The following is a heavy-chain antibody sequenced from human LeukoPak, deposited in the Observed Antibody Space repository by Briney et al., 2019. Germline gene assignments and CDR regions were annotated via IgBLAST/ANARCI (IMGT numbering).Heavy chain of an antibody. CDR2: IYQDGSDI. CDR1: GFTFITYW. D-gene: IGHD2-2*01. J-gene: IGHJ4*02. CDR3: ARNPARVFPAVY. Sequence: GGSLRLSVEAPGFTFITYWMSWVRQAPGKGLGWVGNIYQDGSDIYYVDSVKGRFTISRDNAKNSLSLQMNSLRADDTAVYYCARNPARVFPAVYWGQGTLVTVSS. V-gene: IGHV3-7*01.